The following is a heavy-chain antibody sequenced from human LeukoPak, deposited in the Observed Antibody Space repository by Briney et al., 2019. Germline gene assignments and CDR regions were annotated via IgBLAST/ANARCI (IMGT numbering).Heavy chain of an antibody. V-gene: IGHV4-59*01. D-gene: IGHD2-21*02. CDR3: ARAKDCGGDCYPFDY. Sequence: SETLSLTCTVSGASISSYYWSWIRQPPGKGLEWIGYIYYSGSTNYNPSLKSRVTISVDTSKNQFSLKLSSVIAADTAVYYCARAKDCGGDCYPFDYWGQGTLVTVSS. CDR2: IYYSGST. J-gene: IGHJ4*02. CDR1: GASISSYY.